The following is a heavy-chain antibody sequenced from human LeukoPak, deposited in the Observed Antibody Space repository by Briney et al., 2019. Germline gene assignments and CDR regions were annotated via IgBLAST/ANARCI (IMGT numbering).Heavy chain of an antibody. J-gene: IGHJ4*02. Sequence: GGSLRLSCAASGFTFSSYAMPWVRQAPGKGLEWVAVISYDGSNKYYADSVKGRFTISRDNSKNTLYLQMNSLRAEDTAVYYCARATVAPLGYWGQGTLVTVSS. CDR2: ISYDGSNK. CDR1: GFTFSSYA. CDR3: ARATVAPLGY. V-gene: IGHV3-30-3*01. D-gene: IGHD4-11*01.